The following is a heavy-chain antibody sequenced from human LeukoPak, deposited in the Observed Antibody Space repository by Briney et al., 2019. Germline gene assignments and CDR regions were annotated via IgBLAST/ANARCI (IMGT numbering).Heavy chain of an antibody. Sequence: PGRSLRLSCAASGFTFSTYDMHWVRQAPGKGLEWVAVISYDGSNKYYADSVKGRFTISRDNSKNTLYPQMNSLRAEDTAVYYCANLDLIAARPRGYYYYCYMDVWGKGTTVTVSS. CDR2: ISYDGSNK. D-gene: IGHD6-6*01. CDR3: ANLDLIAARPRGYYYYCYMDV. J-gene: IGHJ6*03. CDR1: GFTFSTYD. V-gene: IGHV3-30*18.